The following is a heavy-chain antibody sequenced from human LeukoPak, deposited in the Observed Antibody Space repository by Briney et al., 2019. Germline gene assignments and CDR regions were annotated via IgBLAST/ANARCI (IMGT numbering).Heavy chain of an antibody. D-gene: IGHD3-10*01. CDR2: IYYNGIT. Sequence: SETLSLTCTVSGGSISSYYWSWIRQPPGKGLEWIGYIYYNGITNYNPSLTSRVTISVDMSKNQFSLKLSSVTAADTVVYYCARAGGYGSGNSAWGQGTLVTVSS. CDR3: ARAGGYGSGNSA. CDR1: GGSISSYY. J-gene: IGHJ5*02. V-gene: IGHV4-59*01.